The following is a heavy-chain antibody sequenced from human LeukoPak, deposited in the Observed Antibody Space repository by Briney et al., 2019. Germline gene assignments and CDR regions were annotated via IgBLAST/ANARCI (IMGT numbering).Heavy chain of an antibody. V-gene: IGHV3-11*01. CDR3: ARDVGPLYYDILTGYYDPGGIDV. CDR2: ISSSGSTI. J-gene: IGHJ6*02. D-gene: IGHD3-9*01. Sequence: GGSLRLSCAVSGFTFSDYYMSWIRQAPGKGLEWVSYISSSGSTIYYADSVKGRFTISRDNAKNSLYLQMNSLRADDTAVYYCARDVGPLYYDILTGYYDPGGIDVWGQGTTVTVSS. CDR1: GFTFSDYY.